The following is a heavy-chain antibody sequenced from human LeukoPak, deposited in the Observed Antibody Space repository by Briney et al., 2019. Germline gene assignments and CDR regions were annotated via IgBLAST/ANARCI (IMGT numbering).Heavy chain of an antibody. J-gene: IGHJ4*02. V-gene: IGHV3-30*07. CDR1: GFTFSSYA. D-gene: IGHD6-25*01. CDR3: AKDLDGF. Sequence: QPGRSLRLSCAASGFTFSSYAMHWVRQAPGKGLEWVAVISYDGSNKYYADSVKGRFTISRDNSKNTLYLQMTSLRAEDTAVYYCAKDLDGFWGQGTLVTVSS. CDR2: ISYDGSNK.